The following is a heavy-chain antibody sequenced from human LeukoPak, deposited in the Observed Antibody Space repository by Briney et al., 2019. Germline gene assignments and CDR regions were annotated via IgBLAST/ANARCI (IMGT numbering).Heavy chain of an antibody. CDR3: ARQGLGQFYFDH. Sequence: GGSLRLSCAASGFTFSDYYMSWVRQAPGKGLEWLPHISSISTYSNYADSVKGRFTIFRDNAKNSLYLQMSSLRAEDTALYFCARQGLGQFYFDHWGQGALVTVSS. CDR2: ISSISTY. V-gene: IGHV3-11*03. CDR1: GFTFSDYY. D-gene: IGHD3/OR15-3a*01. J-gene: IGHJ4*02.